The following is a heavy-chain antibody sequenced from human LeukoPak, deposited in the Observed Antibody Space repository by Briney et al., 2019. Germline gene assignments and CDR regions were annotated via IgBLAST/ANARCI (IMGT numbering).Heavy chain of an antibody. CDR3: ARAGGWYDKTWFDP. J-gene: IGHJ5*02. Sequence: GGSLRLSCAASGFTFSSYWMSWVRQAPGKGRGWVANIKQDGSEKYYVDSVKGRFTISRDNAKNSLYLQMNSLRAEDTAVYYCARAGGWYDKTWFDPWGQGTLVTVSS. CDR1: GFTFSSYW. V-gene: IGHV3-7*01. D-gene: IGHD6-19*01. CDR2: IKQDGSEK.